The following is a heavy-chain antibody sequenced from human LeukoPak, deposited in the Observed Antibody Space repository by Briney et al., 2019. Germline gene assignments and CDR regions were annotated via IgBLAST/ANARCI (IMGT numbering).Heavy chain of an antibody. CDR3: ARGRVSSSTWHSTYYYYFYMDV. CDR2: IYTSGST. Sequence: SQTLSLTCTVSGGSISSGSYSWSWIRQPAGKGLEWIGRIYTSGSTNYNPSLKSRVTISVDTSKNQFSLQLSSVTAADTAVYFCARGRVSSSTWHSTYYYYFYMDVWGKGTTVTVSS. D-gene: IGHD4-11*01. V-gene: IGHV4-61*02. J-gene: IGHJ6*03. CDR1: GGSISSGSYS.